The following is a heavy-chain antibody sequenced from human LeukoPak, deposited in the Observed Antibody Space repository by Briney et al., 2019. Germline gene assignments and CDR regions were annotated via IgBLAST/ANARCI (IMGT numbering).Heavy chain of an antibody. J-gene: IGHJ4*02. Sequence: SETLSLTCTVSGGSISSYYWSWIRQPPGKGLEWIGYIYYSGSTNYNPSLKSRVTISVDTSKNQFSLKLSSVTAADTAVYYCARGLAWELLVPFDSWGQGSLVSVSS. V-gene: IGHV4-59*01. CDR2: IYYSGST. D-gene: IGHD1-26*01. CDR3: ARGLAWELLVPFDS. CDR1: GGSISSYY.